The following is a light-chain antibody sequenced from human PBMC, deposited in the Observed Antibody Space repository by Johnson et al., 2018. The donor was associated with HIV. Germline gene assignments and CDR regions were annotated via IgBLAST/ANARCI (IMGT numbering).Light chain of an antibody. CDR3: GTWDSSLSAEV. V-gene: IGLV1-51*01. J-gene: IGLJ1*01. CDR1: SSNIGNNY. CDR2: DNN. Sequence: QSALTQPPSVSAAPGQKVTISCSGSSSNIGNNYLSWYQHLPGTAPRLLIYDNNKRPSGIPDRFSGSKSGTSATLGITGLPTGDEADYYCGTWDSSLSAEVFGTGTKVTVL.